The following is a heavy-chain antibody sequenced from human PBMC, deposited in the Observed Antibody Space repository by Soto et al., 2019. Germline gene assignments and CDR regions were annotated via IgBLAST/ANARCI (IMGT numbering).Heavy chain of an antibody. V-gene: IGHV6-1*01. CDR1: GDSVSSNSAA. J-gene: IGHJ6*02. D-gene: IGHD6-6*01. CDR2: TYYRSKWYN. Sequence: PSQTLSLTCAISGDSVSSNSAAWNWIRQSPSRGLEWLGRTYYRSKWYNDYAVSVKSRITINPDTSKNQFSLQLNSVTPEDTAVYYCASEGIAARPDYYYGMDVWGQGTTVTVSS. CDR3: ASEGIAARPDYYYGMDV.